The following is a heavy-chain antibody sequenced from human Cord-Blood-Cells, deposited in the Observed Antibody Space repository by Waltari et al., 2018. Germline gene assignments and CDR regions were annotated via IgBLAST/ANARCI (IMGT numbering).Heavy chain of an antibody. CDR2: IYYSGST. J-gene: IGHJ5*02. CDR1: GGSISSSSYY. Sequence: QLQLQESGPGLVKPSETLSLTCTVSGGSISSSSYYWGWIRQPPGKGLEWIGSIYYSGSTYYNPSLKSRVTISVDTSKNQFSLKLSSVTAADTAVYYCARHVGDFWSGYQYNWFDPWGQGTLVTVSS. CDR3: ARHVGDFWSGYQYNWFDP. V-gene: IGHV4-39*01. D-gene: IGHD3-3*01.